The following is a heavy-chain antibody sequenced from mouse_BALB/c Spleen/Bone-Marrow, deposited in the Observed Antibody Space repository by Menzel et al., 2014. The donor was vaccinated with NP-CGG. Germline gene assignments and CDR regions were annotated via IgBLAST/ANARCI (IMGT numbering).Heavy chain of an antibody. D-gene: IGHD4-1*01. CDR3: ARGGNWEDFDY. CDR1: GFTFSSFG. J-gene: IGHJ2*02. Sequence: EVQLVESGGGLVQPGGSRKLSCAASGFTFSSFGMHWVRQAPERGLEWAAYISSGSSTIYYADTVKGRFTISRDNPKNTLFLQMTSLRSEDTAMYCCARGGNWEDFDYWGQGTSLTVSS. V-gene: IGHV5-17*02. CDR2: ISSGSSTI.